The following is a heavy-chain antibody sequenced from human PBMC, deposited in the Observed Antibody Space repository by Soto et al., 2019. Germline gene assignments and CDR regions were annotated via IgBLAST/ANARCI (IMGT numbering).Heavy chain of an antibody. CDR1: GFTLSNSA. CDR2: ISVSGGTT. CDR3: AKDDWGSTGYGMDV. J-gene: IGHJ6*02. V-gene: IGHV3-23*01. D-gene: IGHD3-9*01. Sequence: EVQLLESGGGLGQPGGSLRLSCAASGFTLSNSAMSWVRQAPGKGLEWVSAISVSGGTTYYADSVKGRFTISRENSRNTLYLQMNSLIAEDTAVYYCAKDDWGSTGYGMDVWGQGTTVTVSS.